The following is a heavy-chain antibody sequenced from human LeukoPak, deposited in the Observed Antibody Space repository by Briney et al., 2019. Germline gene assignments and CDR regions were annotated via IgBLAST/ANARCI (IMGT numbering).Heavy chain of an antibody. CDR1: GFTLSTYG. CDR3: AKDVISGQDY. CDR2: ISGSGGST. Sequence: PGGSLRLSCAASGFTLSTYGMSWVRQAPGKGLEWVSAISGSGGSTYYADSVKGRFTISRDNSKNTLYLQMNSLRAEDTAVYYCAKDVISGQDYWGQGTLVTVSS. J-gene: IGHJ4*02. D-gene: IGHD2/OR15-2a*01. V-gene: IGHV3-23*01.